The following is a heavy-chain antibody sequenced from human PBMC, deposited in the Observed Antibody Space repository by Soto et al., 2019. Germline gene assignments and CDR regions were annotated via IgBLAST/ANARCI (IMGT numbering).Heavy chain of an antibody. D-gene: IGHD1-26*01. V-gene: IGHV4-4*02. Sequence: PSETLSLTCAVSGGSISSSNWWSWVRQPPGKGLEWIGEIYHSGSTNYNPSLKSRVTISVDKSKNQFSLKLSSVTAVDTAVYYCARTGGGSYWALKVFDYWGQGPLVTV. CDR2: IYHSGST. J-gene: IGHJ4*02. CDR3: ARTGGGSYWALKVFDY. CDR1: GGSISSSNW.